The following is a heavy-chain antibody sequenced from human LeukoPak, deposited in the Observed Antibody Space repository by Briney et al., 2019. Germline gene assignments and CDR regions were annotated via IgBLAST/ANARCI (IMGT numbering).Heavy chain of an antibody. CDR3: AREILEPYQGYYFDY. J-gene: IGHJ4*02. Sequence: SETLSLTCTVSGGSISNYYWGWIRQPPGKGLEWIGSIYYSGSTYYNPSLKSRVTISVDTSKNQFSLKLSSVTAADTAVYYCAREILEPYQGYYFDYWGQGTLVTVSS. CDR1: GGSISNYY. CDR2: IYYSGST. V-gene: IGHV4-39*07. D-gene: IGHD3-10*01.